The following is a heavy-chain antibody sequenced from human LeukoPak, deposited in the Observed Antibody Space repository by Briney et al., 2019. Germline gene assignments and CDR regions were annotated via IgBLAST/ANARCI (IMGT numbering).Heavy chain of an antibody. D-gene: IGHD3-3*01. V-gene: IGHV3-74*01. CDR1: GFTFSSYW. Sequence: RPGGSLRLSCAASGFTFSSYWMHWVRQAPGKGLVWVSRINSDGSSTSYADSVKGRFTISRDNAKNTVYLQMKSLRAEDTAVYYCARANGGYDFWSGYYHFDYWGQGTLVTVSS. J-gene: IGHJ4*02. CDR2: INSDGSST. CDR3: ARANGGYDFWSGYYHFDY.